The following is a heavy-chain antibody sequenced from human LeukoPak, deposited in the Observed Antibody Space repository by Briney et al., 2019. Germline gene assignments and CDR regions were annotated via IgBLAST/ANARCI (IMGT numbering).Heavy chain of an antibody. J-gene: IGHJ4*02. Sequence: ASVKVSCKASGGTFSSYAISWVRQAPGQGLEWMGGIIPIFGTANYAQKFQGRVTITADKSTSTAYMELSSLRSEDTAVYYCAREGEGITGNYFDYWGRGTLVAVFS. CDR2: IIPIFGTA. V-gene: IGHV1-69*06. CDR1: GGTFSSYA. D-gene: IGHD1-20*01. CDR3: AREGEGITGNYFDY.